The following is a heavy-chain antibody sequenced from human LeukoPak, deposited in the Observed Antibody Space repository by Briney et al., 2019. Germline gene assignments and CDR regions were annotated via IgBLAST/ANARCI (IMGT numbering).Heavy chain of an antibody. V-gene: IGHV4-38-2*02. CDR3: AKSNGYGLIDI. CDR2: IHHTGNT. Sequence: PSETLSLTCTVSGSSITTYTHWGWIRQSPGKGLEWIASIHHTGNTYYNPSLKSRVTISVDTSKNQFSLNLNSVTAADTAVYYCAKSNGYGLIDIWGQGTMVTVSS. CDR1: GSSITTYTH. J-gene: IGHJ3*02. D-gene: IGHD3-22*01.